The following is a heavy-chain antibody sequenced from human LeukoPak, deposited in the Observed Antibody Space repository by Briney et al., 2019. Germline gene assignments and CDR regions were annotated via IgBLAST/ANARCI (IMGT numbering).Heavy chain of an antibody. CDR1: GFTFSSYS. Sequence: GGSLRLSCAASGFTFSSYSMNWVRQAPGKGLEWVSYISSSSGNIYYADSVKGRFTISRDNAKTSLYLQMNSLRAEDTAVYYCARDRNTDFWSGYYTNYFDYWGQGTLVTVSS. CDR2: ISSSSGNI. V-gene: IGHV3-48*01. D-gene: IGHD3-3*01. CDR3: ARDRNTDFWSGYYTNYFDY. J-gene: IGHJ4*02.